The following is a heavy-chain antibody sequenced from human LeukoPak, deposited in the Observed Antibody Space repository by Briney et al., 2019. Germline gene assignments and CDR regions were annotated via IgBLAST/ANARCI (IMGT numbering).Heavy chain of an antibody. D-gene: IGHD3-22*01. V-gene: IGHV1-69*13. CDR2: IIPIFGTA. CDR3: ASGGRYYDSSGYYSDY. Sequence: ASVKVSCKASGGTFSSYAISWVRQAPGQGLEWMGGIIPIFGTANYAQKFQGRVTITADESTSTAYMELSSLRSEDTAVYYCASGGRYYDSSGYYSDYWGQGTLVTVSS. J-gene: IGHJ4*02. CDR1: GGTFSSYA.